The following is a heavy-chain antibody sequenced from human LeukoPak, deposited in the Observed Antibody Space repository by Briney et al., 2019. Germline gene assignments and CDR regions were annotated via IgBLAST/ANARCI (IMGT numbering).Heavy chain of an antibody. J-gene: IGHJ3*02. D-gene: IGHD3-22*01. CDR3: ARSRDYDSSGYYRHDAFDI. CDR2: IGTAGDT. Sequence: GGSLRLSCAASGFTFSSYDMHWVRQATGKGLEWVSAIGTAGDTYYPGSVKGRFTISRENAKNSLYLQMNSLRAWDTAVYYCARSRDYDSSGYYRHDAFDIWGQGTMVTVSS. CDR1: GFTFSSYD. V-gene: IGHV3-13*04.